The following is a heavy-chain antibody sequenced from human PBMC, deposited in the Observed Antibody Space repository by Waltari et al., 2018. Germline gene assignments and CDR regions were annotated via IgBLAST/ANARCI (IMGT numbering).Heavy chain of an antibody. CDR1: GGSFSGYY. D-gene: IGHD3-16*02. Sequence: QVQLQQWGAGLLKPSETLSLTCAVYGGSFSGYYWSWIRQPPGKGLEWIGEINHRGSTNYNPALKSRVTISVETSKNQFSLKLSSVTAADTAVYYCARGPYDYVWGSYRNDYFDYWGQGTLVTVSS. V-gene: IGHV4-34*01. J-gene: IGHJ4*02. CDR3: ARGPYDYVWGSYRNDYFDY. CDR2: INHRGST.